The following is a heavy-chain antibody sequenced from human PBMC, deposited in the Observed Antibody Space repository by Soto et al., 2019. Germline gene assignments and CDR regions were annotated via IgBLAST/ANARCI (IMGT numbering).Heavy chain of an antibody. Sequence: QVQLQESGPGLVKPSETLSLTCTVSGGSISSYYWSWIRQPAGKGLEWIGRIYTSGSTNYNPSLKSRVTMSVDTSKNQFSLKLSSVTAADTAVYYCARETPWEQWLVEGDFDYWGQGTLVTVSS. D-gene: IGHD6-19*01. J-gene: IGHJ4*02. CDR1: GGSISSYY. CDR2: IYTSGST. CDR3: ARETPWEQWLVEGDFDY. V-gene: IGHV4-4*07.